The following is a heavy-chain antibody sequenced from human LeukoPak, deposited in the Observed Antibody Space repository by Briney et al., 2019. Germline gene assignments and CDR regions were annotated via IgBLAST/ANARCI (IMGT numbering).Heavy chain of an antibody. Sequence: ASVTVSFTASGYTFTSYAMHWVRQAPGQRLEWMGWINAGNGKTKYSQKFQGRVTITRDTSASTAYMELSSLRSEDTAVYYCARTTAMVTIFDYWGQGTLVTVSS. CDR1: GYTFTSYA. J-gene: IGHJ4*02. V-gene: IGHV1-3*01. CDR3: ARTTAMVTIFDY. D-gene: IGHD5-18*01. CDR2: INAGNGKT.